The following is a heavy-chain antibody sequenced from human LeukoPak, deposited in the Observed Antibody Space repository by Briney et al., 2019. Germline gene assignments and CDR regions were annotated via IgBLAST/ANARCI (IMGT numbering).Heavy chain of an antibody. CDR2: ISYSGTT. CDR3: ARGSDYGGY. J-gene: IGHJ4*02. V-gene: IGHV4-31*03. D-gene: IGHD3-3*01. CDR1: GGSISSSGDY. Sequence: SETLSLTCTVSGGSISSSGDYWSWTRQHPGKGLEWIGYISYSGTTYYNPSLKSRITISLDTSKNQFSLELSSVTAADTAVYYCARGSDYGGYWGQGTLVTVSS.